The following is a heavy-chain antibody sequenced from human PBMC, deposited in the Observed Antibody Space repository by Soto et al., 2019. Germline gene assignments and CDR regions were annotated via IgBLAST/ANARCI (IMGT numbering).Heavy chain of an antibody. CDR1: GYSFTSYW. J-gene: IGHJ3*02. V-gene: IGHV5-51*01. CDR3: ARKAYCSSTSCYGIKDAFDI. D-gene: IGHD2-2*01. CDR2: IYPGDSDT. Sequence: RGESLKISCKGSGYSFTSYWIGWVRQMPGKGLEWMGIIYPGDSDTRYSPSFQGQVTISADKSISTAYLQWSSLKATDTAMYYCARKAYCSSTSCYGIKDAFDIWGQGTMVTVSS.